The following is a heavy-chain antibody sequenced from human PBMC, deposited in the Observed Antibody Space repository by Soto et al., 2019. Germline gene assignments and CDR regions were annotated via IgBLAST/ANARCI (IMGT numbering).Heavy chain of an antibody. Sequence: DVQLLESGGGLVQPGRSLRLSCEASGFIFDDYAMHWVRQGPGKGLEWVSGISWNSGRIDYADSVKGRFTISRDNAKNSLYLQMNSLRAEDTALYYCAKDRSTGDLGQYGMAVWGQGTTVTVSS. CDR1: GFIFDDYA. CDR2: ISWNSGRI. V-gene: IGHV3-9*01. D-gene: IGHD7-27*01. CDR3: AKDRSTGDLGQYGMAV. J-gene: IGHJ6*02.